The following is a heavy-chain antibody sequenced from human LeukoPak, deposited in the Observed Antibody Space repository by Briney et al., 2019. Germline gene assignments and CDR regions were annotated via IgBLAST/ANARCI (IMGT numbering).Heavy chain of an antibody. V-gene: IGHV1-8*01. D-gene: IGHD3-9*01. J-gene: IGHJ4*02. CDR3: ARETTIPPYYFDY. Sequence: GSVKVSCKASGYTFTSYDITWVRQAPGQGLEWMGWMSPNSGNTGYAQKFQGRVTVTRNTSITTAYMELSSLTSEDTAVYYCARETTIPPYYFDYWGLGSQVTVSP. CDR1: GYTFTSYD. CDR2: MSPNSGNT.